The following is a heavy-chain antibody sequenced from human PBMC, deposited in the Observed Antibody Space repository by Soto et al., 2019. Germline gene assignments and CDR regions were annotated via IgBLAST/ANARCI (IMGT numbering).Heavy chain of an antibody. J-gene: IGHJ4*02. Sequence: QLQLQESGSGLVKPSQTLSLTCAVSGGSISSGGYSWSWIRQPPGKGLEWIGYIYHSGSTHYNPSLKSRVTISVDRSKNQFSLKLSSVTAADTAVYYWAAGGGLPRYYWGQGTLVTVSS. V-gene: IGHV4-30-2*01. CDR2: IYHSGST. CDR1: GGSISSGGYS. D-gene: IGHD5-12*01. CDR3: AAGGGLPRYY.